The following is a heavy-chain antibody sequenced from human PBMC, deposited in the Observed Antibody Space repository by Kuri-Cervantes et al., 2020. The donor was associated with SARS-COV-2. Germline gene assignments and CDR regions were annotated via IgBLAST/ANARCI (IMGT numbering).Heavy chain of an antibody. CDR3: ARDPYSSSWYRYYYGMDV. J-gene: IGHJ6*02. CDR2: IYSGGSK. D-gene: IGHD6-13*01. CDR1: GFTVSSNY. V-gene: IGHV3-66*01. Sequence: GRSLRPSCAPSGFTVSSNYTSCVRQAPGKGLVWVSVIYSGGSKYYADSVKGRFTISRDNAKNSLYLQMNSLRAEDTAVYYCARDPYSSSWYRYYYGMDVWGQGTTVTVSS.